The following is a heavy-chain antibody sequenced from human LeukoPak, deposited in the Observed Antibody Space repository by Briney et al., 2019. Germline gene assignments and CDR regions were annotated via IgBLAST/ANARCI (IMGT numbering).Heavy chain of an antibody. CDR1: GITFSSDG. J-gene: IGHJ4*02. CDR3: TNFDY. CDR2: INYDGSNK. Sequence: PGGSLRLSRTASGITFSSDGMHWVRQAPGKGLDWVALINYDGSNKYYADSVKGRFTISRDNSKNTLYLQMNSLRAEDTAVYYCTNFDYWGQGTLVTVSS. V-gene: IGHV3-30*02.